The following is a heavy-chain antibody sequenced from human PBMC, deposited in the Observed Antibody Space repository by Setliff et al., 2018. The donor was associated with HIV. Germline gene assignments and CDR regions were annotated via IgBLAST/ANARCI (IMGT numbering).Heavy chain of an antibody. V-gene: IGHV1-18*01. Sequence: ASVKVSCKISGYTLTELSIHWVRQAPGQGLEWMGWISAYNGNTNYAQKLQGRVTMTTDTSTSTAYMELRSLRSDDTAVYYCARGPSNDYGLYCYYYYYMDVWGKGTTVTVSS. J-gene: IGHJ6*03. CDR2: ISAYNGNT. CDR3: ARGPSNDYGLYCYYYYYMDV. CDR1: GYTLTELS. D-gene: IGHD4-17*01.